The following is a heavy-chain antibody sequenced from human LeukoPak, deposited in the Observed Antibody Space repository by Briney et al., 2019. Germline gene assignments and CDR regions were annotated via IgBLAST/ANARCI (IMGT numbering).Heavy chain of an antibody. J-gene: IGHJ4*02. V-gene: IGHV4-34*01. CDR1: GGSFSGYY. CDR3: ARDGYSYGNFDY. CDR2: INHSGNT. D-gene: IGHD5-18*01. Sequence: PSETLSLTCAVYGGSFSGYYWSWIRQPPGKGLEWIGEINHSGNTNYNPSLKSRVTISVDTSKNQFSLKLSSVTAADTAVYYCARDGYSYGNFDYWGQGTLVTVSS.